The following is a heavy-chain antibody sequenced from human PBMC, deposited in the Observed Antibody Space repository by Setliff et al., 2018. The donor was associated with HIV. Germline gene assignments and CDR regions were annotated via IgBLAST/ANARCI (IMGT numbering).Heavy chain of an antibody. Sequence: SETLSLTCAVHGGPLTNHYWNWIRQSPGKELEWIAEVHHTGYLTYNPSLKRRVPISRDPSTKQFSLKMTSMTAADPAVYYCAAFFVTPLMTQDFWGQGTLVTVSS. J-gene: IGHJ4*02. D-gene: IGHD4-17*01. CDR1: GGPLTNHY. CDR2: VHHTGYL. CDR3: AAFFVTPLMTQDF. V-gene: IGHV4-34*01.